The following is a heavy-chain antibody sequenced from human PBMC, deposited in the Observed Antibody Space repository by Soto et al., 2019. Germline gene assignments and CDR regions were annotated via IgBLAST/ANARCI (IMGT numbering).Heavy chain of an antibody. J-gene: IGHJ6*02. Sequence: LRLSCAASVFTFSGSAMHWVRQASGKGLEWVGRIRSKANSYATAYAASVKGRFTISRDDSKNTAYLQMNSLKTEDTAVYYCTRPPMVRGRYYYGMDVWGQGTTVTVSS. D-gene: IGHD3-10*01. CDR2: IRSKANSYAT. CDR3: TRPPMVRGRYYYGMDV. V-gene: IGHV3-73*01. CDR1: VFTFSGSA.